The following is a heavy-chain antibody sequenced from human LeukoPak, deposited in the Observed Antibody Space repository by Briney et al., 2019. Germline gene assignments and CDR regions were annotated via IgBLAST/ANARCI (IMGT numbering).Heavy chain of an antibody. CDR3: ARSPPGVATGFLDY. Sequence: GGSLRLSCAASQFTFSSFDMYWVRQAPGKGLEWVAVIWYDGSNKYYGDSVKGRFTISRDNSKNTLYLQINSLRAEDTAVYYCARSPPGVATGFLDYWGQGTRVTVSS. V-gene: IGHV3-33*01. J-gene: IGHJ4*02. D-gene: IGHD5-12*01. CDR2: IWYDGSNK. CDR1: QFTFSSFD.